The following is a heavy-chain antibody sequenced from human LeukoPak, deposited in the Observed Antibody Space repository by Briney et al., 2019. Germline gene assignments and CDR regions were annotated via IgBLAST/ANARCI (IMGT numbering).Heavy chain of an antibody. Sequence: ASVKVSCKASGYTFTSYAMHWVRQAPGQRLEWMGWINAGNGNTKYSQKFQGRVTIIRDTSASTAYMELSSLSSEDTAVYYCANHLWFGASHGAFDIWGQGTMVTVSS. D-gene: IGHD3-10*01. CDR3: ANHLWFGASHGAFDI. V-gene: IGHV1-3*01. CDR2: INAGNGNT. CDR1: GYTFTSYA. J-gene: IGHJ3*02.